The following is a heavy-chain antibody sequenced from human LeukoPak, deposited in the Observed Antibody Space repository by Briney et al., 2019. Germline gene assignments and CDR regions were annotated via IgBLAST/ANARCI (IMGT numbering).Heavy chain of an antibody. V-gene: IGHV1-24*01. D-gene: IGHD3-10*01. CDR1: GYTLTELS. CDR2: FDPEDGET. CDR3: ATNAESWFGELTHPFDY. J-gene: IGHJ4*02. Sequence: ASVKVSCKVSGYTLTELSMHWVRQAPGKGLEGMGGFDPEDGETIYAQKFQGRVTMTADTSTDTAYMELSSLRSEDTAVYYCATNAESWFGELTHPFDYWGQGTLVTVSS.